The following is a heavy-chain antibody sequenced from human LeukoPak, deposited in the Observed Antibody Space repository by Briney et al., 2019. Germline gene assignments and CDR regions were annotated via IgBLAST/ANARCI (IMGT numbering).Heavy chain of an antibody. J-gene: IGHJ6*02. D-gene: IGHD3-22*01. CDR1: GFTFTNSA. Sequence: ASVKVSCKASGFTFTNSAMQWVRPARGQRLAWVGWIVVGSGNTNYAQKFQGRVTNTRDMSTSTAYMELSSLRSEDTAVYYCAADRVYDSSGYYYYYGMDVWGQGTTVTVSS. V-gene: IGHV1-58*02. CDR3: AADRVYDSSGYYYYYGMDV. CDR2: IVVGSGNT.